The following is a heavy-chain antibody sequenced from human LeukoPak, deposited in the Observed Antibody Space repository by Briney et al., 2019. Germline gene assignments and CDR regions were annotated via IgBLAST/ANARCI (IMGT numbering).Heavy chain of an antibody. J-gene: IGHJ4*02. D-gene: IGHD4-23*01. V-gene: IGHV4-59*01. Sequence: SETLSLTCTVSGGSISSYYWSWIRQPPGKGLEWIGYIYYSGSTNYNPSLKSRVTISVDTSKNQFSLKLSSVTAADTAVYYCARTTTVVTTTFDYWGQGTLVTVSS. CDR1: GGSISSYY. CDR3: ARTTTVVTTTFDY. CDR2: IYYSGST.